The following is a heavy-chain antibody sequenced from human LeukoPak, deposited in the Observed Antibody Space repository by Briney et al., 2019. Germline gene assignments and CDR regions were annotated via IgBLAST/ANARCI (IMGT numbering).Heavy chain of an antibody. J-gene: IGHJ6*02. CDR3: AKDGKGYSGYDEVYYYYGMDV. V-gene: IGHV3-23*01. Sequence: PGGSLRLSCAASGFTFSSYAMSWVRQAPGKGLEWVSAIGGSGGSTYYADSVKGRFTISRDNSKNTLYLQMNSLRAEDTAVYYCAKDGKGYSGYDEVYYYYGMDVWGQGTTVTVSS. CDR2: IGGSGGST. CDR1: GFTFSSYA. D-gene: IGHD5-12*01.